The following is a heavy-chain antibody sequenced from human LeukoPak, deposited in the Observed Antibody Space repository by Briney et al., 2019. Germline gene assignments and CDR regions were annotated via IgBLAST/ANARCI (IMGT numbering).Heavy chain of an antibody. Sequence: GRSLRLSCAASGFTFSSYGMHWVRQAPGKGLEWVAVISYDGSNKYYADSVKGRFTISRDNSKNTLYLQMNSLRAEETAVYYCAKGTYSYGYPPDYWGQGTLVTVSS. J-gene: IGHJ4*02. CDR1: GFTFSSYG. CDR3: AKGTYSYGYPPDY. CDR2: ISYDGSNK. D-gene: IGHD5-18*01. V-gene: IGHV3-30*18.